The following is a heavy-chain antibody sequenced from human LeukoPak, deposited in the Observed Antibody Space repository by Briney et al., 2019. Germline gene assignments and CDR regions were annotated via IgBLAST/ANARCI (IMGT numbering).Heavy chain of an antibody. J-gene: IGHJ6*02. CDR3: AKEKPTGYSSSWYRGYYYYGMDV. Sequence: GGSLRLSCAASGFTFSSSAMSWVRQAPGKGLEWVAVISYDGSNKYYADSVKGRFTISRDNSKNTLYLQMNSLRAEDTAVYYCAKEKPTGYSSSWYRGYYYYGMDVWGQGTTVTVSS. CDR2: ISYDGSNK. V-gene: IGHV3-30*18. CDR1: GFTFSSSA. D-gene: IGHD6-13*01.